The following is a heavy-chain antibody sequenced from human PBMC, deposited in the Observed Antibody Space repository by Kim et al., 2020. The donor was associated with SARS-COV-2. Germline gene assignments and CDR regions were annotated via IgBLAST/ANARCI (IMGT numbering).Heavy chain of an antibody. V-gene: IGHV3-11*04. Sequence: YNADSVKGRCPISRDNAKNSLYLQMNSLRAEDTAVYYCARCMGDDYGPFGWGQGTLVTVSS. D-gene: IGHD4-17*01. CDR3: ARCMGDDYGPFG. J-gene: IGHJ4*02.